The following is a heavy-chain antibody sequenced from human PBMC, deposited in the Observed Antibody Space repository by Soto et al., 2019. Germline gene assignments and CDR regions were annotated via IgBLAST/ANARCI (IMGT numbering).Heavy chain of an antibody. J-gene: IGHJ5*02. V-gene: IGHV6-1*01. CDR3: ALSSGWDNWFDP. Sequence: SQTLSLTCAISGDSVSRNSAAWNWIRQSPSRGLEWLGRTYYRSKWYNDYAVSMKSRITINPDTSKNQFSLQLNSVTPEDTAVYYCALSSGWDNWFDPWGQGTLVTVSS. CDR1: GDSVSRNSAA. CDR2: TYYRSKWYN. D-gene: IGHD6-19*01.